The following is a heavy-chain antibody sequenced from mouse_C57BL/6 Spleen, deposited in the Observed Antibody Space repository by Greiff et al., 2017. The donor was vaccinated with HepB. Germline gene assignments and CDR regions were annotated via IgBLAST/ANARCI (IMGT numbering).Heavy chain of an antibody. CDR2: SRNKANDYTT. CDR1: GFTFSDFY. CDR3: ARDGYYPYYAMDY. J-gene: IGHJ4*01. V-gene: IGHV7-1*01. D-gene: IGHD2-3*01. Sequence: VKLMESGGGLVQSGRSLRLSCATSGFTFSDFYMEWVRQAPGKGLEWIAASRNKANDYTTEYSASVKGRFIVSRDTSQSILYLQMNALRAEDTAMYYCARDGYYPYYAMDYWGQGTSVTVSS.